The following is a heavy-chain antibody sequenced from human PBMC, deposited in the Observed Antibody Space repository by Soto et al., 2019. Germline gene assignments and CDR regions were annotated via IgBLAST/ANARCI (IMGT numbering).Heavy chain of an antibody. J-gene: IGHJ6*02. CDR3: ARSRDYLPPYYYGMDV. Sequence: SVKVSCKASGGTFRSYAISWVRQAPGQGLEWMGGIIPIFGTANYAQKFQGRVTITADESTSTAYMELSSLRSEDTAVYYCARSRDYLPPYYYGMDVWGQGTTVTVSS. CDR1: GGTFRSYA. CDR2: IIPIFGTA. D-gene: IGHD6-25*01. V-gene: IGHV1-69*13.